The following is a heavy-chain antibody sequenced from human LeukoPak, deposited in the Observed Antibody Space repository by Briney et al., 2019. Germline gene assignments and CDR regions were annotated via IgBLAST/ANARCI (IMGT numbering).Heavy chain of an antibody. CDR1: GFTFDDYA. J-gene: IGHJ3*02. CDR3: AKGRGRWRGAFDI. CDR2: ISWNSGSI. V-gene: IGHV3-9*01. D-gene: IGHD3-10*01. Sequence: GRSLRLSCAASGFTFDDYAMHWVRQAPGKGLEWVSGISWNSGSIGYADSVKGRFTISRDNAKNSLYLQMNSLRAEDTALYYCAKGRGRWRGAFDIWGQGTTVTVSS.